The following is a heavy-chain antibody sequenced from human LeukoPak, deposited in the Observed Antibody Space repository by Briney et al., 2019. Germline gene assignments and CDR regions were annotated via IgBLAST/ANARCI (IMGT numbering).Heavy chain of an antibody. J-gene: IGHJ5*02. D-gene: IGHD3-10*01. CDR3: ARYYYGSGSYYNGNNWFDP. Sequence: SETLSLTCTVSGGSISSSSYYWGWIRQPPGKGLEWIGSIYYSGSTYYNPSLKSRVTISVDTSKNQFSLKLSSVTAADTAVYYCARYYYGSGSYYNGNNWFDPWGQGTLVTVSS. V-gene: IGHV4-39*07. CDR2: IYYSGST. CDR1: GGSISSSSYY.